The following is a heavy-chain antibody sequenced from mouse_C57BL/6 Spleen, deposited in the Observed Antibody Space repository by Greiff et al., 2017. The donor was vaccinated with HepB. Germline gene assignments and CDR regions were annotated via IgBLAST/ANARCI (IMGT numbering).Heavy chain of an antibody. Sequence: QVQLQQPGAELVKPGASVKLSCKASGYTFTSYWMQWVKQRPGQGLEWIGEIDPSDSYTNYNQKFKGKATLTVDTSSSTAYMQLSSLTSEDSAVYYCARWYYGSSYYFDYWGQGTTLTVSS. CDR1: GYTFTSYW. CDR3: ARWYYGSSYYFDY. CDR2: IDPSDSYT. V-gene: IGHV1-50*01. J-gene: IGHJ2*01. D-gene: IGHD1-1*01.